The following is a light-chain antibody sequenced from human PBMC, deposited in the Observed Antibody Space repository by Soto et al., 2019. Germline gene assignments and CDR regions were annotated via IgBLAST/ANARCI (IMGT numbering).Light chain of an antibody. CDR3: QQYGSSPRT. CDR2: GAS. J-gene: IGKJ1*01. CDR1: QSVSSSY. Sequence: EIVLTPSPGTLFLSPGERATLSCRASQSVSSSYLAWYQQKPGQAPRLLIYGASSRATGIPDRFSGSGSGTDFTLTISRLEPEDFAVYYCQQYGSSPRTFGQGTTGDIK. V-gene: IGKV3-20*01.